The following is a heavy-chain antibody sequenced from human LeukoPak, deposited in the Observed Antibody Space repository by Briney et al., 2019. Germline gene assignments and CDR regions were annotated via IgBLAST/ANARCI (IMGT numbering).Heavy chain of an antibody. V-gene: IGHV1-24*01. Sequence: ASVQVSCKVSGYTLTELSMHWVRQAPGKGVEWMGGFDPEDGETIYAQKFQGRVTMTEDTSTDTAYMELSSLRSEDTAVYYCATAPEYNWNDLYRDAFDYWGQGTLVTVSS. CDR2: FDPEDGET. CDR3: ATAPEYNWNDLYRDAFDY. CDR1: GYTLTELS. J-gene: IGHJ4*02. D-gene: IGHD1-20*01.